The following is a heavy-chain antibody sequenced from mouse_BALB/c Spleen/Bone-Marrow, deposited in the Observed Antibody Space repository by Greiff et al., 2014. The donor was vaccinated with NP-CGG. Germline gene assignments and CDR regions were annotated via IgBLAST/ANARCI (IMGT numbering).Heavy chain of an antibody. J-gene: IGHJ3*01. V-gene: IGHV14-3*02. CDR3: AGDGAY. CDR2: IDPANGNT. D-gene: IGHD3-3*01. Sequence: EVKLQESGAELVKPGASVKLSCTASGFNIKDTYMHWVKQRPEQGLEWIGRIDPANGNTKYDPKFQGKATITADTSSNTAYLQLSSRTSEDTAVDYCAGDGAYWGQGTLVTVSA. CDR1: GFNIKDTY.